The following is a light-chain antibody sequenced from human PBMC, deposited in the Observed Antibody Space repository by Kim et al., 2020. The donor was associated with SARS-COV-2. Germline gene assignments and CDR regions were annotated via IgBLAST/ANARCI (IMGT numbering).Light chain of an antibody. CDR2: GNS. CDR1: RCKVGAGYN. V-gene: IGLV1-40*01. J-gene: IGLJ1*01. Sequence: VTVTCTCCRCKVGAGYNVHWSQQLPGTAPNLLLYGNSNRPSGVPDRFSGSTSGTTASLAITGVHDEDEADDYCQSYDGSLSGLYVFGTGTKVTVL. CDR3: QSYDGSLSGLYV.